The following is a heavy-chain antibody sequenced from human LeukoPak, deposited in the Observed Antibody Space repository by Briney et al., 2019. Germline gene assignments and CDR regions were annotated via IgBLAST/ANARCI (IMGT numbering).Heavy chain of an antibody. D-gene: IGHD3-3*01. V-gene: IGHV3-30-3*01. CDR1: GFTCSDYS. CDR3: ARTYFFRAAYYFDD. Sequence: GGSLRLSCAASGFTCSDYSMHWVRQAPGKGLDWVAFISYDGSNTHYADSVRGRFTISRDNSKNIVSLQLTSLRAEDTATYYCARTYFFRAAYYFDDWGQGTLVTVSS. CDR2: ISYDGSNT. J-gene: IGHJ4*02.